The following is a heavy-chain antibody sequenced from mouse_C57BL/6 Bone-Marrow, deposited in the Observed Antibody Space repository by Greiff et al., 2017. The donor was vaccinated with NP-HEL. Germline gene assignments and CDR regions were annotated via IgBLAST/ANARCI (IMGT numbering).Heavy chain of an antibody. J-gene: IGHJ4*01. Sequence: EVKLQESGPGLVKPSQSLSLTCSVTGYSITSGYYWNWIRQFPGNKLEWMGYISYDGSNNYNPSLKNRISITRDTSKNQFFLKLNSVTTEDTATYYCARDPGSSPFYAMDYWGQGTSVTVSS. D-gene: IGHD1-1*01. CDR1: GYSITSGYY. CDR3: ARDPGSSPFYAMDY. V-gene: IGHV3-6*01. CDR2: ISYDGSN.